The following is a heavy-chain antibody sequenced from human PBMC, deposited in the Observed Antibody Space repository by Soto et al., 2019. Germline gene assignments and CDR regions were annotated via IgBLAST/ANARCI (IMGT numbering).Heavy chain of an antibody. CDR3: ARDPIVDWGRFDS. CDR2: IKQDGYEK. V-gene: IGHV3-7*01. J-gene: IGHJ4*02. CDR1: GFTFSSYW. Sequence: EVQLVESGGGLVQPGGSLRLSCAASGFTFSSYWMSWVRQAPGKGLEWVANIKQDGYEKYYVDSVKGRFTISRDNAKNSLYLQMNSLRAEDTAVYYCARDPIVDWGRFDSWGQGTLVTVSS. D-gene: IGHD7-27*01.